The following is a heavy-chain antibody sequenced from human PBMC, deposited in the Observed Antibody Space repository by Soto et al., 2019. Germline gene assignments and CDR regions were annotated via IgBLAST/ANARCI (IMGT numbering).Heavy chain of an antibody. Sequence: QVHLVQAGAEVRKPGASVQVSCKASGYNFSSHDIHWVRQAPGQGLEWMGWINAGNGNTRYSQKFQDIITITRDASASTAYMELSSIRSEDTAIYYCARDSFYCGGRYCYHYSFYMDVWGKGTTVTVSS. J-gene: IGHJ6*03. CDR1: GYNFSSHD. V-gene: IGHV1-3*01. D-gene: IGHD2-21*01. CDR3: ARDSFYCGGRYCYHYSFYMDV. CDR2: INAGNGNT.